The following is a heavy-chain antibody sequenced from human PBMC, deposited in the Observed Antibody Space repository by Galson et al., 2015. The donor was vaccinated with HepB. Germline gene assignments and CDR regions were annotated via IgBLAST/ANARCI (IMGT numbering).Heavy chain of an antibody. CDR3: ARVRRGSSRTITTWYGMDV. Sequence: SLRLSCAASGFTFSSYGMHWVRQAPGKGLEWVAVIWYDGSNKYYADSVKGRFTISRDKSKNTLYLQMNSLRAEDTAVYYCARVRRGSSRTITTWYGMDVWGQGTTVTVSS. V-gene: IGHV3-33*01. CDR2: IWYDGSNK. J-gene: IGHJ6*02. CDR1: GFTFSSYG. D-gene: IGHD2/OR15-2a*01.